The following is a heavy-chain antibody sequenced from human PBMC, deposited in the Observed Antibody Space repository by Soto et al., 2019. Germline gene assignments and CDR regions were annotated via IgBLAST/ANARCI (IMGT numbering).Heavy chain of an antibody. CDR1: GFTFSSYG. J-gene: IGHJ3*02. CDR2: ISYDGSNK. CDR3: AKDLSTLVFAFDI. V-gene: IGHV3-30*18. D-gene: IGHD2-15*01. Sequence: QVQLVESGGGVVQPGRSLRLSCAASGFTFSSYGMHWVRQAPGKGLEWVAVISYDGSNKYYADSVKGRFTISRDNSKNTMYMQMTRLRAEDTAVYYCAKDLSTLVFAFDIWGQGTMVTVSS.